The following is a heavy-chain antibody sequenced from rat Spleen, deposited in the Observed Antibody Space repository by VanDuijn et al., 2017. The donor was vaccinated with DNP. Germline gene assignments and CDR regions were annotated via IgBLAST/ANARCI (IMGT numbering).Heavy chain of an antibody. V-gene: IGHV4-2*01. CDR2: INKDSRTV. CDR3: VRERFGVDY. CDR1: GFNFNDYW. Sequence: EVKLVESGGGLVQPGRSLKLSCAASGFNFNDYWMGWVRQAPGKGLEWIGQINKDSRTVKYTPSLKDKFTISKDNAQNTLYLQMSKLGSEDTAIYYCVRERFGVDYWGQGVMVTVSS. J-gene: IGHJ2*01. D-gene: IGHD4-3*01.